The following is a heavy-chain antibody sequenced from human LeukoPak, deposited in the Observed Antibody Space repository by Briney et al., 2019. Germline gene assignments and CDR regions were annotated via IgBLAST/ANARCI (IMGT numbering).Heavy chain of an antibody. V-gene: IGHV3-23*01. CDR3: AKGHVLRFLEWLPRLYFDY. Sequence: GGSLRLSCAAAGFTFSSYSMSWVRQAPGNWLEWVSSIIVVVGSTYYAESGKGRFTISRDNSNNTLYLQMNSLRAEDTAVYYCAKGHVLRFLEWLPRLYFDYWGQGPLVSVSS. J-gene: IGHJ4*02. CDR1: GFTFSSYS. CDR2: IIVVVGST. D-gene: IGHD3-3*01.